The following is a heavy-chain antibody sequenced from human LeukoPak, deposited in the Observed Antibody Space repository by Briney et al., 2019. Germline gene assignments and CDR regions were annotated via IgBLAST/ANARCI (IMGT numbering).Heavy chain of an antibody. Sequence: SVKVSCKASGFTFTSSAMQLVRQARGQRLEWIGWIVVGSGNTNYAQKFQERVTITRDMSTSTAYMELSSLRSEDTAVYYCAAGRRLGYCSGGSCYPDDIWFDPWGQGTLVTVSS. CDR3: AAGRRLGYCSGGSCYPDDIWFDP. CDR1: GFTFTSSA. D-gene: IGHD2-15*01. CDR2: IVVGSGNT. J-gene: IGHJ5*02. V-gene: IGHV1-58*02.